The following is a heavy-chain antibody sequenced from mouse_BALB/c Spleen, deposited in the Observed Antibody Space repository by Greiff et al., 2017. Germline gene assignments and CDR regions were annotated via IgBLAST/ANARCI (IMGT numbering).Heavy chain of an antibody. D-gene: IGHD2-14*01. V-gene: IGHV3-8*02. CDR3: ARYMGDYRYDADYYAMDY. Sequence: EVQLQQSGPSLVKPSQTLSLTCSVTGDSITSGYWNWIRKFPGNKLEYMGYISYSGSTYYNPSLKSRISITRDTSKNQYYLQLNSVTTEDTATYYCARYMGDYRYDADYYAMDYWGQGTSVTVSS. J-gene: IGHJ4*01. CDR2: ISYSGST. CDR1: GDSITSGY.